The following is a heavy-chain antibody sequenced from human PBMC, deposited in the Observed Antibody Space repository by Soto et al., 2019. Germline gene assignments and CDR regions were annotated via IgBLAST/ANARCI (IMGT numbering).Heavy chain of an antibody. CDR1: GVTFSSYA. J-gene: IGHJ4*02. CDR3: AKDKPGTTSFDY. Sequence: GGSLRLSCAASGVTFSSYAMSWVRQAPGKGLEWVSGISGSGGSTYYADSVKGRFTISRDNSKNTLYLQLNTLRADDTAVYYCAKDKPGTTSFDYWGQGTLVTVSS. V-gene: IGHV3-23*01. D-gene: IGHD1-1*01. CDR2: ISGSGGST.